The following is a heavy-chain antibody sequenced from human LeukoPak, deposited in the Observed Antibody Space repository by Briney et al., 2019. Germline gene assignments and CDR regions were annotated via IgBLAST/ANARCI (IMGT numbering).Heavy chain of an antibody. CDR2: INTNTGNP. CDR3: ARVAEYSSGWYDPFDY. CDR1: GYTFTSYY. D-gene: IGHD6-19*01. J-gene: IGHJ4*02. Sequence: GASVKVSRKASGYTFTSYYMHWVRQAPGQGLEWMGWINTNTGNPTYAQGFTGRCIFSLDTSVSTAYLQISSLKAEDTAVYSCARVAEYSSGWYDPFDYWGQGTLVTVSS. V-gene: IGHV7-4-1*02.